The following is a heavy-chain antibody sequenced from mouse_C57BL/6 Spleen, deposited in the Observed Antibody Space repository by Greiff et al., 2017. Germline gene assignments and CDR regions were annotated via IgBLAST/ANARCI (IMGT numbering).Heavy chain of an antibody. CDR3: ARRRNYYSMDY. V-gene: IGHV1-18*01. J-gene: IGHJ4*01. CDR2: INPNNGGT. CDR1: GYTFTDYN. Sequence: EVQLQESGPELVQPGASVKIPCKASGYTFTDYNMDWVNQSHGKSLEWIGDINPNNGGTIYNQKFKGKATLAVDKSSSTAYMEIRSLTAEDTAVYYCARRRNYYSMDYWGQGTTVTVSS.